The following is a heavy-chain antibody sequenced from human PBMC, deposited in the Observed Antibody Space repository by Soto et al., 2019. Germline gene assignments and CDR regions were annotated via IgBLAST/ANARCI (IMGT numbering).Heavy chain of an antibody. CDR3: ARSRITIFGVVIFGY. D-gene: IGHD3-3*01. Sequence: PSETLSLTCTVSGGSISSSSYYWGWIRQPPGKGLEWIGSIYYSGSTYYNPSLKSRVTISVDTSKNQFSLKLSSVTAADTAVYYCARSRITIFGVVIFGYWGQGTLVTVS. CDR2: IYYSGST. V-gene: IGHV4-39*01. J-gene: IGHJ4*02. CDR1: GGSISSSSYY.